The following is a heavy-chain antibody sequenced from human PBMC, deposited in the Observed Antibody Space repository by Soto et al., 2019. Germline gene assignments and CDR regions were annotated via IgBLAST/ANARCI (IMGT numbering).Heavy chain of an antibody. CDR1: GGSRSSGDYY. CDR2: IYYSGRT. V-gene: IGHV4-30-4*01. J-gene: IGHJ4*02. D-gene: IGHD6-13*01. Sequence: SETLSLTCTVSGGSRSSGDYYWSWIRQPPGKGLEWIGYIYYSGRTYSNPSLKSRVTISVDTSKKQFSLKLSSVTAADTAVYYCATGGSSWPLLNWGQGTLVTVSS. CDR3: ATGGSSWPLLN.